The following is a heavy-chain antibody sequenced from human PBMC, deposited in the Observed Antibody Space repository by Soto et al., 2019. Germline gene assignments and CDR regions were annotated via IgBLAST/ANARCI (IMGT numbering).Heavy chain of an antibody. CDR2: ISYDGTNK. V-gene: IGHV3-30-3*01. D-gene: IGHD3-10*01. CDR3: ARGFNMDV. J-gene: IGHJ6*02. Sequence: GGSLRLSCADSGLTFSTFAMHWVRQAPGKGLEWVAVISYDGTNKYYADSVKGRLTISRDNSTTTLYLEMHSLTAEDTAVYYRARGFNMDVWGQGTTVTVSS. CDR1: GLTFSTFA.